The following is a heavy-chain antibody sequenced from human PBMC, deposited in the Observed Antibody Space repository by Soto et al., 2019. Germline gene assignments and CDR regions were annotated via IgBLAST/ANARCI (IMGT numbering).Heavy chain of an antibody. J-gene: IGHJ4*02. Sequence: WGSLRLSCAASGFTFSSYCMHWVRQPPGKGLEWVAVISYDGSNKYYADSVKGRFTISRDNSKNTLYLQMNSLRAEDTAVYYCAKDVGATAFDYWGQGTLVTVSS. CDR1: GFTFSSYC. CDR3: AKDVGATAFDY. D-gene: IGHD1-26*01. CDR2: ISYDGSNK. V-gene: IGHV3-30*18.